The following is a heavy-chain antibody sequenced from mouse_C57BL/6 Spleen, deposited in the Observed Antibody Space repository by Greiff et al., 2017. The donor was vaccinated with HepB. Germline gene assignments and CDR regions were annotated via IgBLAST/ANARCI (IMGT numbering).Heavy chain of an antibody. CDR3: ARDRGLGYFDY. CDR1: GFTFSDYY. V-gene: IGHV5-16*01. D-gene: IGHD4-1*01. Sequence: EVHLVESEGGLVQPGSSMKLSCTASGFTFSDYYMAWVRQVPEKGLEWVANINYDGSSTYYLDSLKSRFIISRDNAKNILYLQMSSLKSEDTATYYCARDRGLGYFDYWGQGTTLTVSS. J-gene: IGHJ2*01. CDR2: INYDGSST.